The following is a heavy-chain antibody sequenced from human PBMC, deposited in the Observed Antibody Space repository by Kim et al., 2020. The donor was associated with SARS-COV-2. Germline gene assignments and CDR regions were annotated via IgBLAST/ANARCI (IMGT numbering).Heavy chain of an antibody. Sequence: PSLKSRVTISVDTSKNQFSLKLSSVTAADTAVYYCARDLVAVGVACFDYWGQGTLVTVSS. D-gene: IGHD6-19*01. V-gene: IGHV4-39*07. CDR3: ARDLVAVGVACFDY. J-gene: IGHJ4*02.